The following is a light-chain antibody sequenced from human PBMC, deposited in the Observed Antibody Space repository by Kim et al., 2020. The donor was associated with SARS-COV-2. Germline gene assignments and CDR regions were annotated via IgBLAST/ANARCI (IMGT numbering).Light chain of an antibody. CDR2: DVT. V-gene: IGLV2-14*01. Sequence: QSALTQPASVSGSLGQSITISCTGTSRDVGGYYSVSWYQQYPDTAPKLIIYDVTQRPSGVSNRFSGSKSGNTASLTISGIQSEDEADYHCTSYTASDTYVFGTGTKVTV. J-gene: IGLJ1*01. CDR3: TSYTASDTYV. CDR1: SRDVGGYYS.